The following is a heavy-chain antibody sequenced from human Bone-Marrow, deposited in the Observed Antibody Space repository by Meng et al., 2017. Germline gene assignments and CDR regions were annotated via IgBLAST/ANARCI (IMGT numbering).Heavy chain of an antibody. CDR2: INPNSGGT. J-gene: IGHJ4*02. CDR1: GYTFTGYY. CDR3: AREGAGGYCSSTSCGFDY. Sequence: ASVKVSCKASGYTFTGYYMHWVRQAPGQGLEWMGWINPNSGGTNYAQKFQGRVTMTRDTSISTAYMELSRLRSDDMAVYYCAREGAGGYCSSTSCGFDYWGQGTLVTVSS. D-gene: IGHD2-2*01. V-gene: IGHV1-2*02.